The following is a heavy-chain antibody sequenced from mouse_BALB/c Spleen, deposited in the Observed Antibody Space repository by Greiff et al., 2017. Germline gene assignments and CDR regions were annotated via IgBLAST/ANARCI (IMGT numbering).Heavy chain of an antibody. Sequence: EVKLVESGPSLVKPSQTLSLTCSVTGDSITSGYWNWIRKFPGNKLEYMGYISYSGSTYYNPSLKSRISITRDTSKNQYYLQLNSVTTEDTATYYCARSPSMITNAMDYWGQGTSVTVSS. CDR1: GDSITSGY. CDR2: ISYSGST. V-gene: IGHV3-8*02. D-gene: IGHD2-4*01. J-gene: IGHJ4*01. CDR3: ARSPSMITNAMDY.